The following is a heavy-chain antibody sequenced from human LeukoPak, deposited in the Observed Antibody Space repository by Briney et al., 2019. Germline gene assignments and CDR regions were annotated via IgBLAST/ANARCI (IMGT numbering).Heavy chain of an antibody. CDR3: ARDWSWGDYQFYFYMDV. V-gene: IGHV3-23*01. D-gene: IGHD2-8*02. CDR1: GFTFGSFA. J-gene: IGHJ6*03. CDR2: ISASGHYI. Sequence: GGSLRLSCEASGFTFGSFAMSWVRQAAGKGLEWLSGISASGHYIYQADSVKGRFNISRDNSKNTLYIEMNSLRAEDTAVYYCARDWSWGDYQFYFYMDVWGKGTTVTVSS.